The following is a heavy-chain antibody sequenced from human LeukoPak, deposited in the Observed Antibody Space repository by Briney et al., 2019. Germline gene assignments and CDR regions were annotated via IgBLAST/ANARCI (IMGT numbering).Heavy chain of an antibody. V-gene: IGHV1-69*13. Sequence: ASVKVSCKASGYTFTSYDINWVRQAPGQGLEWMGGIIPIFGTANYAQKFQGRVTITADESTSTAYMELSSLRSEDTAVYYCARDRVVVVPAAIVDYYYYYMDVWGKGTTVTVSS. CDR3: ARDRVVVVPAAIVDYYYYYMDV. CDR2: IIPIFGTA. D-gene: IGHD2-2*01. CDR1: GYTFTSYD. J-gene: IGHJ6*03.